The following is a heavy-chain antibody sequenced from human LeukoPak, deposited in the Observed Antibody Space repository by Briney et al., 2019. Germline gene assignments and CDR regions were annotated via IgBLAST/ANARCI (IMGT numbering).Heavy chain of an antibody. CDR1: GFTFSSYS. CDR3: ARDRRYYGSGSHFDY. V-gene: IGHV3-21*01. Sequence: GSLRLSCAASGFTFSSYSMNWVRQAPGKGLEWVSSISSSSSYIYYADSVKGRFTISRDNAKNSLYLQMNSLRAEDTAVYYCARDRRYYGSGSHFDYWGQGTLVTVSS. J-gene: IGHJ4*02. CDR2: ISSSSSYI. D-gene: IGHD3-10*01.